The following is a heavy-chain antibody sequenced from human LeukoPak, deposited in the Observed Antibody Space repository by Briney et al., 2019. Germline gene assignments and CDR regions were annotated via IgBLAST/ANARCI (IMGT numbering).Heavy chain of an antibody. CDR2: INPNSGGT. J-gene: IGHJ4*02. CDR1: GYTFTGYY. V-gene: IGHV1-2*02. CDR3: ARDLKRGYSSGRYSWGTGSSNDY. D-gene: IGHD6-19*01. Sequence: ASVKVSCKASGYTFTGYYMHWVRQAPGQGLEWMGWINPNSGGTNYAQKFQGRVTMTRDTSISTAYMELRSLRSDDTAVYYCARDLKRGYSSGRYSWGTGSSNDYWGQGTLATVSS.